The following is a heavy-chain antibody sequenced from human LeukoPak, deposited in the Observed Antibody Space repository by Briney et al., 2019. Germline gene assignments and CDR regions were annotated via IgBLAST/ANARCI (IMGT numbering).Heavy chain of an antibody. J-gene: IGHJ6*02. CDR3: ARPKRDDLGNSFYYYGMDV. Sequence: SETLSLTCTVSGGSISSNYWSWIRQPPGKGLEWIGFIYYSGYTNYNPSLKSRVTISVDTSKNQFSLKLSSVIAADTAVYYCARPKRDDLGNSFYYYGMDVWGQGTTVTVSS. CDR2: IYYSGYT. V-gene: IGHV4-59*01. D-gene: IGHD4-23*01. CDR1: GGSISSNY.